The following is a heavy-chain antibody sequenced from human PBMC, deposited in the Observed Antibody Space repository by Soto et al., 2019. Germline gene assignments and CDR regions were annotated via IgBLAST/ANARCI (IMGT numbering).Heavy chain of an antibody. Sequence: SETLSLTCAVYGESFSYFYWGWIRQPPGKGLEWIGEIHHSGSTNYNPSLKSRLTMSVDTSKNQLSLKLRSVTAADTAVYYCARGKTYCSGGACYGQFDYWGQGTLVTVSS. CDR2: IHHSGST. V-gene: IGHV4-34*01. J-gene: IGHJ4*02. CDR3: ARGKTYCSGGACYGQFDY. CDR1: GESFSYFY. D-gene: IGHD2-15*01.